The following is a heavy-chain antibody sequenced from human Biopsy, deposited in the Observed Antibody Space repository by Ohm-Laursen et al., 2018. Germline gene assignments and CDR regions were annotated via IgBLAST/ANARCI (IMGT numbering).Heavy chain of an antibody. CDR2: ITQSGST. V-gene: IGHV4-34*01. Sequence: GTLSLTCAVYGGSFNGYFWSWIRQPPGKGLEWIGDITQSGSTNYSPSLNTQDTISGDTAKKQFPLSLRSVTAADTAVYYCARVPLPGIGAAYQGRFLYGMDVWGQGTTVSVSS. CDR1: GGSFNGYF. J-gene: IGHJ6*02. CDR3: ARVPLPGIGAAYQGRFLYGMDV. D-gene: IGHD6-13*01.